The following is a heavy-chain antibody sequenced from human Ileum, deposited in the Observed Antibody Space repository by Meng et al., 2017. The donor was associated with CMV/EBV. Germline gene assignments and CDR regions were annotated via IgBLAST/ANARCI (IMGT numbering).Heavy chain of an antibody. Sequence: SGYTFTGYYMHWVRQAPGQGLEWMGWINPNSGGTNYAQKFQGRVTMTRDTSISTAYMELSRLRSDDTAVYYCARRGPRGYSGYDLLVYWGQGTLVTVSS. V-gene: IGHV1-2*02. CDR3: ARRGPRGYSGYDLLVY. CDR1: GYTFTGYY. D-gene: IGHD5-12*01. CDR2: INPNSGGT. J-gene: IGHJ4*02.